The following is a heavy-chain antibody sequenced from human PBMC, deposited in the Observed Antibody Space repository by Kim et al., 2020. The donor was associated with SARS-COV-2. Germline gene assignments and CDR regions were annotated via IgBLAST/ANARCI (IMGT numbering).Heavy chain of an antibody. D-gene: IGHD1-7*01. CDR3: ATQTTGTTGIDY. V-gene: IGHV3-30*02. Sequence: YYADSVKGRFTISRDNSKNTRYLQMNSLRAEDTAVYYGATQTTGTTGIDYWGQGTLVTVSS. J-gene: IGHJ4*02.